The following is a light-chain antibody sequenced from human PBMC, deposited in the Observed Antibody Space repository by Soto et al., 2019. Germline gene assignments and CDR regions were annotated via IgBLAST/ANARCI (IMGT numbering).Light chain of an antibody. J-gene: IGKJ4*01. Sequence: EIVMTQSPATLSVSPGDRATLSCRASQSVRSDLAWYQQKPGQAPRLLIFGASTRATGIPARFSGSGSGTEFTLSISSLQSEDFAVYYCQQYVNWPLTFGGGTEVEIK. CDR3: QQYVNWPLT. CDR2: GAS. CDR1: QSVRSD. V-gene: IGKV3-15*01.